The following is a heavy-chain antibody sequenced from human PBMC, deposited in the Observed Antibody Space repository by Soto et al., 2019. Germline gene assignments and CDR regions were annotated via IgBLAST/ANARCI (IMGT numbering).Heavy chain of an antibody. Sequence: PGGSLRLSCAASGFTFSSYWMHWVRQAPGKGLVWVSRINSDGSSTSYADSVKGRFTISRDNAKNTLYLQMNSLRAEDTAVYYCARVSSAAGGPTYDHYGMDVGGQWTTVTVSS. CDR3: ARVSSAAGGPTYDHYGMDV. D-gene: IGHD6-25*01. J-gene: IGHJ6*02. V-gene: IGHV3-74*01. CDR2: INSDGSST. CDR1: GFTFSSYW.